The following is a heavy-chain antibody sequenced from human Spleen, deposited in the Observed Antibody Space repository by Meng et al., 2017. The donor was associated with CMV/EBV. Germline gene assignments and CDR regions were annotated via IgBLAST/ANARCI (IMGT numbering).Heavy chain of an antibody. V-gene: IGHV4-39*07. CDR2: IYYSGST. CDR3: AGTRTGTTYYYYGMDV. CDR1: GGSISSSSYY. Sequence: GSLRLSCTVSGGSISSSSYYWGWIRQPPGKGLEWIGSIYYSGSTYYNPSLKSRVTISVDTSKNQFSLRLSSVTAADTAVYYCAGTRTGTTYYYYGMDVWGQGTTVTVSS. J-gene: IGHJ6*02. D-gene: IGHD1-7*01.